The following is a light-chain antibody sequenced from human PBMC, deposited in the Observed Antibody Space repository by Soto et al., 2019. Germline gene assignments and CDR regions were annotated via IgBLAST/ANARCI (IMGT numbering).Light chain of an antibody. V-gene: IGKV1-5*01. CDR3: QQYNTYSYT. Sequence: DIQMTQSPSTLSASVGDRVTITCRVSQSINIWLAWYQQKAGKAPKLLIYDASTLENRVQLRVSGSGSGTEFTLTISGLQSDDFATYYCQQYNTYSYTFGQGTKLEIK. CDR1: QSINIW. J-gene: IGKJ2*01. CDR2: DAS.